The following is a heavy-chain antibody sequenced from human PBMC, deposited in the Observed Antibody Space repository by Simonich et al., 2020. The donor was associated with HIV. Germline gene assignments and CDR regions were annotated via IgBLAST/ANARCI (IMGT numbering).Heavy chain of an antibody. CDR3: AKGGISMVRGVINY. J-gene: IGHJ4*02. D-gene: IGHD3-10*01. CDR2: ISLNSGSI. CDR1: GFTFDDYA. Sequence: EVQLVESGGGLVQPGRSLRLSCAASGFTFDDYAMHWVRQAPGEGLEWVSGISLNSGSIGYGDSVKGRFTISRDNAKNSLYLQMNSLRAEDTAFYYCAKGGISMVRGVINYWGQGTLVTVSS. V-gene: IGHV3-9*01.